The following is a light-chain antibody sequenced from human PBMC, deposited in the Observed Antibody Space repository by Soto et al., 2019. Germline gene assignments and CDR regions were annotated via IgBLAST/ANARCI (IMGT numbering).Light chain of an antibody. V-gene: IGLV2-14*01. J-gene: IGLJ3*02. CDR1: SSDVGGHNL. Sequence: QSALTQPASVSGSPGQSITISCIGTSSDVGGHNLVSWHQQHPGKAPKLIINEVSNRPSGISNRFSGSKSGNTASLTISGLQAEDEADYYCSSYTSSRTWVFGGGTKVTVL. CDR2: EVS. CDR3: SSYTSSRTWV.